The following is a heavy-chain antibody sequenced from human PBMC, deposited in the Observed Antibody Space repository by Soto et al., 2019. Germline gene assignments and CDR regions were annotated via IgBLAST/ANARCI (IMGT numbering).Heavy chain of an antibody. D-gene: IGHD3-10*01. Sequence: SETLSLTCTVSGGSISSYYWSWIRQPPGKGLEWIGYIYYSGSPNYNPSLKSRVTISVDTSKNQCSLKLSSVTAADTAGYYCARDRRGLYLPARKDYSYDGMDVWGQGTPATV. CDR2: IYYSGSP. V-gene: IGHV4-59*01. CDR3: ARDRRGLYLPARKDYSYDGMDV. J-gene: IGHJ6*02. CDR1: GGSISSYY.